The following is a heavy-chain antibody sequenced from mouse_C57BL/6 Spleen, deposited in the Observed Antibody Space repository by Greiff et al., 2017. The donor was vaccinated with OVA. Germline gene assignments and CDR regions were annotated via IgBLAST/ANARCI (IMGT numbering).Heavy chain of an antibody. V-gene: IGHV2-5*01. J-gene: IGHJ4*01. CDR1: GFSLTSYG. Sequence: QVQLKESGPGLVQPSQSLSITCTVSGFSLTSYGVHWVRQSPGKGLEWLGVIWRGGSTDYNAAFMSRLSITKDNSKSQVFFKMNSLQADDTAIYYCATYYYGSSPYAMDYWGQGTSVTVSS. CDR3: ATYYYGSSPYAMDY. D-gene: IGHD1-1*01. CDR2: IWRGGST.